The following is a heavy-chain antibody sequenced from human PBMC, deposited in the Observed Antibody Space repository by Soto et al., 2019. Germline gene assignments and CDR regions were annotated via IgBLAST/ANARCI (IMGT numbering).Heavy chain of an antibody. CDR2: ISDTSRAI. D-gene: IGHD3-3*01. Sequence: EVYLVESGGGLVQPGGSLRLTCAASKFAFSSYSMNWVRQAPGKGLEWISHISDTSRAIYYADSVKGRFTISRDNAKNLLFLQINSLRAEDTAVYYCARDLRYDFWTGFAPTGYWGQGTLVTVSS. CDR3: ARDLRYDFWTGFAPTGY. CDR1: KFAFSSYS. V-gene: IGHV3-48*04. J-gene: IGHJ4*02.